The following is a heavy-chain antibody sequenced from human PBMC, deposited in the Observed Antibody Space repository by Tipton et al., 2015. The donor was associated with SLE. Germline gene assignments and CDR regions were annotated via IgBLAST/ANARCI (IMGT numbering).Heavy chain of an antibody. CDR3: ASGWGGGPITVSGVPHPMDV. Sequence: TLSLTCSVSADSIRRSYWSWIRQPPGKGLEWIGYIYYTGDTNYNPSLKSRLAISLDTSKNQISLSLSSVTPADTAVYYCASGWGGGPITVSGVPHPMDVWGQGTTVTVSS. CDR1: ADSIRRSY. J-gene: IGHJ6*02. CDR2: IYYTGDT. D-gene: IGHD3-3*01. V-gene: IGHV4-59*01.